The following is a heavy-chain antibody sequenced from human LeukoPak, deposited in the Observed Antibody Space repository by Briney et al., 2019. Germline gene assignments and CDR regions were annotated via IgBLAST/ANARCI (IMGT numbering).Heavy chain of an antibody. J-gene: IGHJ4*02. V-gene: IGHV3-9*03. CDR3: AKGDSSAYYGAPDH. CDR1: GFTFDDYG. Sequence: GRSLRLSCAASGFTFDDYGMQWVRQVPGKGLEWVSGINWNSGSIGYADSVKGRFTISRDNAKNSLYLQMNSLRAEDMALYYCAKGDSSAYYGAPDHWGQGALVTVSS. CDR2: INWNSGSI. D-gene: IGHD3-22*01.